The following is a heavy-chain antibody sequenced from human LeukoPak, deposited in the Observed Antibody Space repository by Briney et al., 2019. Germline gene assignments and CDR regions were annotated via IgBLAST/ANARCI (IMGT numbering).Heavy chain of an antibody. J-gene: IGHJ4*02. D-gene: IGHD2-2*01. CDR1: GFTFSSYG. CDR2: IRYDGSNK. CDR3: AKDDRGYCSSTSCYGSSDY. Sequence: GGSLRLSCAASGFTFSSYGMHWVRQAPGKGLEWVAFIRYDGSNKYYADSVKGRFTISRDNSKNTLYLQMNSLRAEDTAVYYCAKDDRGYCSSTSCYGSSDYWGQGTLVTVSS. V-gene: IGHV3-30*02.